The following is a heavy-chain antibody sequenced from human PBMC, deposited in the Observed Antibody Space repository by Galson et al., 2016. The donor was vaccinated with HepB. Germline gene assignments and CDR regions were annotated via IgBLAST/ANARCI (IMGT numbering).Heavy chain of an antibody. Sequence: SLRLSCAASGFTFSNYGMSWVRQAPGKGLEWVSNISGAGGRTKYADSVKGRFTISRDDSKNTLFLHMNSLRVEDTAVCYCATWDSGRWFEFWGQGSQVIVS. CDR2: ISGAGGRT. J-gene: IGHJ4*02. CDR3: ATWDSGRWFEF. V-gene: IGHV3-23*01. CDR1: GFTFSNYG. D-gene: IGHD5-12*01.